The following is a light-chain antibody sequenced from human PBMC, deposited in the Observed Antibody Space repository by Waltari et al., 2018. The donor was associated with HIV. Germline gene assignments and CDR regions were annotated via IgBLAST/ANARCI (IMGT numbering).Light chain of an antibody. J-gene: IGLJ2*01. CDR1: SSNIGKNY. CDR2: ENT. V-gene: IGLV1-51*02. Sequence: QSVLTQPPSVSAAPGQRVTISCSGRSSNIGKNYVSWYQQVQRTAPKLLIYENTKRPSGIPDRFSGSKSGTSATLGITGLQTGDEADYYCETWDSSLSAGVFGGGTKVTVL. CDR3: ETWDSSLSAGV.